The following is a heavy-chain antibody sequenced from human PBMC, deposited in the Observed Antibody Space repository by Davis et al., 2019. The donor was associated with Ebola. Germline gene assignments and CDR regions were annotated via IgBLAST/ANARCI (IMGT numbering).Heavy chain of an antibody. V-gene: IGHV3-53*01. CDR1: GFTFSDYY. Sequence: ASLKISCAASGFTFSDYYMSWVRQAPGKGLEWVSVIYSGGSTYYADSVKGRFTISRDNSKNTLYLQMNSLRAEDTAVYYCARGSHYDFWSGPAYYYYGMDVWGQGTTVTVSS. CDR2: IYSGGST. D-gene: IGHD3-3*01. J-gene: IGHJ6*02. CDR3: ARGSHYDFWSGPAYYYYGMDV.